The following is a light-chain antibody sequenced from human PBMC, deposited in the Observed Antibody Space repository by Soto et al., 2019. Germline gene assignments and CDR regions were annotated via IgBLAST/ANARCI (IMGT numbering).Light chain of an antibody. CDR3: RQYGNAPWT. J-gene: IGKJ1*01. CDR2: GAF. CDR1: QSVNSKF. V-gene: IGKV3-20*01. Sequence: EVVLTQSPGTLSLSPGERATLSCRASQSVNSKFFAWYQQKPGQAPRLLIYGAFHRATGIPDRFSGSGSDTEFTLSITRLEPEDLAVYYCRQYGNAPWTFGQGTKVEIK.